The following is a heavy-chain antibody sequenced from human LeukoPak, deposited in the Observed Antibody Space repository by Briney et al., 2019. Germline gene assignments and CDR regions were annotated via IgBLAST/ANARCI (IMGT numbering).Heavy chain of an antibody. D-gene: IGHD4-11*01. V-gene: IGHV4-34*01. J-gene: IGHJ4*02. Sequence: SETLSLTCAVYGGSFSGYYWSWIRQPPGKGLEWIGEINHSGSTNYNPSLKSRATISVDTSKNQFSLTLSSVTAADTAMYYCTRLPLNYSLDHWGQGTPVSVSS. CDR3: TRLPLNYSLDH. CDR1: GGSFSGYY. CDR2: INHSGST.